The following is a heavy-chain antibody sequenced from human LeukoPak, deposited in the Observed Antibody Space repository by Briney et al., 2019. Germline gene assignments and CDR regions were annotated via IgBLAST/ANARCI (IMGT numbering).Heavy chain of an antibody. CDR1: GFTFSSYA. CDR3: AKVGSYGDYARRIDY. J-gene: IGHJ4*02. Sequence: PGGSLRLSCAASGFTFSSYAMSWVRQAPGKGLEWVSAVSGSGGSTYYADSVKGRFTISRDNSKNTLYLQMNSLRAEDTAVYYCAKVGSYGDYARRIDYWGQGTLVTVSS. CDR2: VSGSGGST. D-gene: IGHD4-17*01. V-gene: IGHV3-23*01.